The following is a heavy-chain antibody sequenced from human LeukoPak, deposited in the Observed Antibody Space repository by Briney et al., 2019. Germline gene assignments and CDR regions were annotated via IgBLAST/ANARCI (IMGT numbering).Heavy chain of an antibody. CDR1: GGTFSSYA. J-gene: IGHJ4*02. CDR3: ARGPSDIYGGNYGGFDY. CDR2: IIPIFGTA. Sequence: SVKLSCKSSGGTFSSYAISWVRQAPGQGLEWMGGIIPIFGTANYAQKFQGRVTITADKSTSTAYMELSSLRSEDTAVYYCARGPSDIYGGNYGGFDYWGEGTLVTVSS. D-gene: IGHD4-23*01. V-gene: IGHV1-69*06.